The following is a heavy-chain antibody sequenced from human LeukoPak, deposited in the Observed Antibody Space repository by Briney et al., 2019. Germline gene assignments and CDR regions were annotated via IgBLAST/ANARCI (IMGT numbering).Heavy chain of an antibody. CDR2: IYTSGST. J-gene: IGHJ4*02. CDR1: GGSISSGNYY. V-gene: IGHV4-61*02. D-gene: IGHD2-2*01. CDR3: AREDIVVVPAANPFDY. Sequence: SETLSLTCTVSGGSISSGNYYWSWIRQPAGKGLEWIGRIYTSGSTNYNPSLKSRVTISVDTSKNQFSLKLSSVTAADTAVYYCAREDIVVVPAANPFDYWGQGTLVTVSS.